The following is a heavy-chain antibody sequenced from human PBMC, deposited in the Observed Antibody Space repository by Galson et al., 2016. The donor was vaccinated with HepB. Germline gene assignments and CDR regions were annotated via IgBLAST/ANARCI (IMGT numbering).Heavy chain of an antibody. V-gene: IGHV3-30*18. CDR3: AKDRRYYDSSGYVWEGYYYGGMEV. Sequence: SLRLSCAAYGFTFSSYGMHWVRQAPCKGLAWVAVISYDGSDKYYADSVEGRFTISRDNSKNTLNLQMNSLSAEDTAVYYCAKDRRYYDSSGYVWEGYYYGGMEVWGQGTTVTVSS. CDR1: GFTFSSYG. D-gene: IGHD3-22*01. J-gene: IGHJ6*02. CDR2: ISYDGSDK.